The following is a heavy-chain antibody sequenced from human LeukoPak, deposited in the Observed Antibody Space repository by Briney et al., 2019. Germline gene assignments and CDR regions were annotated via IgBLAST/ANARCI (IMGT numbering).Heavy chain of an antibody. V-gene: IGHV3-23*01. D-gene: IGHD6-13*01. J-gene: IGHJ6*04. CDR2: ISGSGGST. CDR1: GFTFSSYA. Sequence: GGSLRLSCAASGFTFSSYAMSWVRQAPGKGLEWVSAISGSGGSTYYADSVKGRFTISRDNAKNSLCLQMNSLRAEDTAVYYCASRGDSSSWYTAYSMDVWGKGTTVTVSS. CDR3: ASRGDSSSWYTAYSMDV.